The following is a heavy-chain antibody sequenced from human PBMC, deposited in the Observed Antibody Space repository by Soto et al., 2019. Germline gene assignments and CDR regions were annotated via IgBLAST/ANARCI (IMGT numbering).Heavy chain of an antibody. CDR2: IYYSGST. Sequence: SETLSLTCTVSGGSVSSGSYYWSWIRQPPGKGLEWIGYIYYSGSTNYNPSLKSRVTISVDTSKNQFSLKLSSVTAADTAVYYCARDMRTTKNHYYGLDVWGQGTTVTVSS. V-gene: IGHV4-61*01. CDR1: GGSVSSGSYY. D-gene: IGHD4-17*01. J-gene: IGHJ6*02. CDR3: ARDMRTTKNHYYGLDV.